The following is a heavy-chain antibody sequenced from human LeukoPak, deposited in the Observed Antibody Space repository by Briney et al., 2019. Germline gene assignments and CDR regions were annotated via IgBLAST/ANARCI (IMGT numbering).Heavy chain of an antibody. CDR3: AREDDYGGNLPPAL. CDR1: GYTFTSYG. J-gene: IGHJ4*02. D-gene: IGHD4-23*01. CDR2: ISAYNGNT. Sequence: ASVKVSCKASGYTFTSYGISWVRQAPGQGLEWMGWISAYNGNTNYAQKLQGRVTMTTDTSTSTAYMELRSLRSDDTAVYYCAREDDYGGNLPPALWGQGTLVTVSS. V-gene: IGHV1-18*01.